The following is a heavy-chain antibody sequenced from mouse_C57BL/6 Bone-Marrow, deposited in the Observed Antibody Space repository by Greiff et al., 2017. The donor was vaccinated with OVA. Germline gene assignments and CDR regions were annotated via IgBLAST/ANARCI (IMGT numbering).Heavy chain of an antibody. CDR3: ARGRDLRDLVY. V-gene: IGHV1-42*01. J-gene: IGHJ2*01. CDR2: INPSTGGT. Sequence: VQLKQSGPELVKPGASVKISCKASGYSFTGYYMNWVKQSPEKSLEWIGEINPSTGGTTYNQKFKAKATLTVDKSSSTAYMQLKSLTSEDSAVYYCARGRDLRDLVYWGQGTTLTVSS. D-gene: IGHD3-3*01. CDR1: GYSFTGYY.